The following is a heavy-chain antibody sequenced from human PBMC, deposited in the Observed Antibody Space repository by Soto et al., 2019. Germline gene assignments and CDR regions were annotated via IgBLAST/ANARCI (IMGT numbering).Heavy chain of an antibody. D-gene: IGHD3-3*01. CDR3: ATGVIWIGYFTVDS. Sequence: QVQLVQSGAEVKKPGSSVKVSCKASGGSFGNSAINWVRQTPGQGLEWLGGFIPVYRTLNYAQKFQGRVTITADESTGTAYMTLSSLASDDTAVYYCATGVIWIGYFTVDSWGQGTRVTVSP. V-gene: IGHV1-69*01. CDR2: FIPVYRTL. J-gene: IGHJ4*02. CDR1: GGSFGNSA.